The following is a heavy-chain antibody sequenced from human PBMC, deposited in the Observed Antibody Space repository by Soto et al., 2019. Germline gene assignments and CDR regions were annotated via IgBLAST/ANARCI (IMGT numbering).Heavy chain of an antibody. CDR1: GFTFSSYW. Sequence: EVQLVESGGGLVQPGGSLRLSCAASGFTFSSYWMHWVRQAPGKGLVWVSRINRDGSTTTYADSVKGRFTISRDNAKNTLYLQMNSLRADDTALYYCARVATGSYNWFDPWGQGTLVTVSS. D-gene: IGHD1-26*01. CDR3: ARVATGSYNWFDP. CDR2: INRDGSTT. V-gene: IGHV3-74*01. J-gene: IGHJ5*02.